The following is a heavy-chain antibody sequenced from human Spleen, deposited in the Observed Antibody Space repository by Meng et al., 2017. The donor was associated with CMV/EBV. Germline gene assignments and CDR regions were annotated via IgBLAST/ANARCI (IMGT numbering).Heavy chain of an antibody. CDR3: AREYCSSTSCYPVDYYYGMDV. CDR1: GFTFSDYY. J-gene: IGHJ6*02. Sequence: GESLKISCAASGFTFSDYYMSWIRQAPGKGLEWVSYISSSGSTIYYADSVKGRFTISRDNAKNSLYLQMNSLRAEDTAVYYCAREYCSSTSCYPVDYYYGMDVWGQGTTVTVSS. CDR2: ISSSGSTI. V-gene: IGHV3-11*01. D-gene: IGHD2-2*01.